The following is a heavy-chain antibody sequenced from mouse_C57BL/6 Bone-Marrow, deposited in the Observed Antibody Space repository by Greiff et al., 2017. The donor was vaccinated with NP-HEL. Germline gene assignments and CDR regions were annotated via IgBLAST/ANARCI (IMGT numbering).Heavy chain of an antibody. Sequence: EVQQVESGPSLVRPSQTLSLTCTVTGFSINSDCYWIWIRQFPGNKLEYIGYTFYSGITYYNPSLESRTYITRDTSKNQFSLKLSSVTTEDTATYYCARDAIYDGYLYAMDYWGQGTSVTVSS. D-gene: IGHD2-3*01. CDR1: GFSINSDCY. CDR3: ARDAIYDGYLYAMDY. V-gene: IGHV3-3*01. J-gene: IGHJ4*01. CDR2: TFYSGIT.